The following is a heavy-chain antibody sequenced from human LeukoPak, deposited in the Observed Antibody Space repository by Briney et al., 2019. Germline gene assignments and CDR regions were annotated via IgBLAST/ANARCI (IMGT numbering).Heavy chain of an antibody. J-gene: IGHJ4*02. Sequence: LSLTSTVSGYSISSGYYWGWIRQPPGKGLEWVSYISSSSSVIYYADSVRGRFTISRDNAKKSLYLRMNSLRAEDTAVYYCARDPPNWGFGYWGQGTLVTVSS. CDR3: ARDPPNWGFGY. CDR1: GYSISSGYY. CDR2: ISSSSSVI. V-gene: IGHV3-11*04. D-gene: IGHD7-27*01.